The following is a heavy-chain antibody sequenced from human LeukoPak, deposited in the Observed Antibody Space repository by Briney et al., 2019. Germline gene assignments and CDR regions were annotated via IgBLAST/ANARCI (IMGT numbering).Heavy chain of an antibody. CDR2: IYYSGRT. V-gene: IGHV4-59*01. CDR3: ASGYRRGSYWE. D-gene: IGHD1-26*01. J-gene: IGHJ4*02. CDR1: GGSISSYY. Sequence: PSETLSLTCTVSGGSISSYYWSSIRQPPGKGREWIGYIYYSGRTNHNPSLKSRVTISVDTSKNQFSLKLSSVTAADTSVYYCASGYRRGSYWEWGEGTMVSVS.